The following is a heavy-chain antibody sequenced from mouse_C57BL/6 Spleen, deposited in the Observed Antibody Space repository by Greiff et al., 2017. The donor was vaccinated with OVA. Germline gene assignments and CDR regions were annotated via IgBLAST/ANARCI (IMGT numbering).Heavy chain of an antibody. D-gene: IGHD1-2*01. CDR2: INPNNGGT. CDR1: GYTFTDYN. V-gene: IGHV1-22*01. CDR3: ARTTTAVDGLFDY. Sequence: EVKLVESGPELVKPGASVKMSCKASGYTFTDYNMHWVKQSHGKSLEWIGYINPNNGGTSYNQKFKGKATLTVNKSSSTAYMELRSLTSEDSAVYYCARTTTAVDGLFDYWGQGTTLTVSS. J-gene: IGHJ2*01.